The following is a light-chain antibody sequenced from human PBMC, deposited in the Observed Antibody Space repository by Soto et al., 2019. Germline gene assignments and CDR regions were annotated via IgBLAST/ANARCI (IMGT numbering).Light chain of an antibody. Sequence: ELVITQTPATLSVSAGVKVTLSSVASQSVSSNLAWYQQKPGQAPRLLIYGASTRATGIPARFSGSGSGTEFTLTISSLQSEDFAVYYCQQYNNWPRTFGQGTKVDIK. J-gene: IGKJ1*01. CDR3: QQYNNWPRT. CDR1: QSVSSN. V-gene: IGKV3-15*01. CDR2: GAS.